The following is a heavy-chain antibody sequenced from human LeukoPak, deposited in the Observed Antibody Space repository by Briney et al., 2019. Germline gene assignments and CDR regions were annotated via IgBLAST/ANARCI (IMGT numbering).Heavy chain of an antibody. V-gene: IGHV4-34*01. CDR1: GGSISTFY. J-gene: IGHJ4*02. Sequence: PSETLSLTCTVSGGSISTFYWSWIRQPAGKGLEWIGEINHSGSTNYNPSLKSRVTISVDTSKNQFSLKLSSVTAADTAVYYCARGGVGYSSGWYAVYFDYWGQGTLVTVSS. CDR2: INHSGST. CDR3: ARGGVGYSSGWYAVYFDY. D-gene: IGHD6-19*01.